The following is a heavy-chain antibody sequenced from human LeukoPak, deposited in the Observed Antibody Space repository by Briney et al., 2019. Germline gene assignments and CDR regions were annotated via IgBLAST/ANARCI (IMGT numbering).Heavy chain of an antibody. V-gene: IGHV4-30-4*01. CDR1: GGSISSGDYY. CDR2: IYYSGST. J-gene: IGHJ4*02. D-gene: IGHD3-3*01. CDR3: ASSHVSILFGVDPYYFDY. Sequence: SQTLSLTCTVSGGSISSGDYYWSWIRQPPGKGLEWIGYIYYSGSTYYNPSLKSRVTISVDTSKNQFSLKLSSVTAADTAVYYCASSHVSILFGVDPYYFDYWGQGTLVTVSS.